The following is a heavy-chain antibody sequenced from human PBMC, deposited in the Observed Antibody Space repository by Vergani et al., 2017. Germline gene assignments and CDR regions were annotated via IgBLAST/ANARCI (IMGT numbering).Heavy chain of an antibody. D-gene: IGHD5-12*01. J-gene: IGHJ4*02. V-gene: IGHV3-23*01. CDR3: TKGSRGYTGYFFDY. CDR1: GFSFPGYA. Sequence: EVQLFESGGGLVQPGGSLRLSCEASGFSFPGYAMSWVRQAPGKGLEWVSSVSGSSATPYYADSVKGRFIISRDNSKNTLHLQMNSLRADDTAVYYCTKGSRGYTGYFFDYWGQGTLATVSS. CDR2: VSGSSATP.